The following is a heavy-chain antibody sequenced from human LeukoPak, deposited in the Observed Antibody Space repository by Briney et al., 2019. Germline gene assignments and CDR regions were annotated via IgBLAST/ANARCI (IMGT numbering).Heavy chain of an antibody. CDR3: ARLISGITYGDYGTRYYYYMDV. V-gene: IGHV4-61*02. CDR1: GGSISSGSYY. Sequence: SETLSLTCTVSGGSISSGSYYWSWIRQPAGKGLEWIGRIYTTGSTYYNPSLKSRVTISVDTSKNQFSLKLSSVAAADTAVYYCARLISGITYGDYGTRYYYYMDVWGKGTTVTISS. D-gene: IGHD4-17*01. J-gene: IGHJ6*03. CDR2: IYTTGST.